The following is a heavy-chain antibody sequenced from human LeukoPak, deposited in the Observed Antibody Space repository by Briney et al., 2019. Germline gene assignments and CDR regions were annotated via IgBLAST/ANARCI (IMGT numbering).Heavy chain of an antibody. J-gene: IGHJ3*02. Sequence: SETLSLTCAVYGGPFSGYYWSWIRQPPGKGLEWIGEINHSGSTNYNPSLKSRVTISVDTSKNQFSLKLSSVTAADTAVYYCARQAWGYGSSTSCYGKGAFDIWGQGTMVTVSS. CDR1: GGPFSGYY. CDR3: ARQAWGYGSSTSCYGKGAFDI. CDR2: INHSGST. D-gene: IGHD2-2*01. V-gene: IGHV4-34*01.